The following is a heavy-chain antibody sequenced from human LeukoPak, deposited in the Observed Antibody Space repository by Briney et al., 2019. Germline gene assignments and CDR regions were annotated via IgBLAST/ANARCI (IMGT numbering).Heavy chain of an antibody. V-gene: IGHV3-23*01. CDR2: ISGSGGNT. CDR1: GFTLKTYA. Sequence: GGSLRLSCAASGFTLKTYAMSWVRQPPGKGLEWVSGISGSGGNTYYADSVKGRFTISRDNAKNSLYLQMNSLRAEDTAVYYCAELGITMIGGVWGKGTTVTISS. CDR3: AELGITMIGGV. D-gene: IGHD3-10*02. J-gene: IGHJ6*04.